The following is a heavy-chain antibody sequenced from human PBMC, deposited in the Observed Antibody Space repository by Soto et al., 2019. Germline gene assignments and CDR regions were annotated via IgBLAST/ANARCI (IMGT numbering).Heavy chain of an antibody. Sequence: GGSLRLSCAASGFSFSSYAISWVRQAPGKGLEWVSSIGGRGGSTYYADSVKGRFTISRDNSKNTAYLQMNSLRVEDTAVYYCAKQGDYDFWSSSNNWLDPWGQGTLVTVSS. J-gene: IGHJ5*02. V-gene: IGHV3-23*01. CDR2: IGGRGGST. CDR1: GFSFSSYA. CDR3: AKQGDYDFWSSSNNWLDP. D-gene: IGHD3-3*01.